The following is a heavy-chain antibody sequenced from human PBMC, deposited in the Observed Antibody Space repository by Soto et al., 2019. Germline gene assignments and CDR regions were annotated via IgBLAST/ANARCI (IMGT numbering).Heavy chain of an antibody. J-gene: IGHJ4*02. Sequence: EVQLVESGGGLVKPGGSLRLSCAASGFTFSNAWMNWVRQAPGKGLEWVGRIKSKTDGGTTDYAEPVKGRFTISRDDSKNTLYLQMNSLKTEDTAVYYCTTETSREWLLLWGCDGDYWGQGTLVTVSS. CDR1: GFTFSNAW. V-gene: IGHV3-15*07. D-gene: IGHD3-22*01. CDR3: TTETSREWLLLWGCDGDY. CDR2: IKSKTDGGTT.